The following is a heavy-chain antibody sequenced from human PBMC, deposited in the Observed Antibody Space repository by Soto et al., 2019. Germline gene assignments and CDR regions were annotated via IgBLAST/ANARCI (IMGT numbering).Heavy chain of an antibody. Sequence: SETLSLTCAVYGGSFSGYYWSWIRQPPGKGLEWIGEINHSGSTNYNPSLKSRVTISVDTSKNQFSLKLSSVTAADTAVYYCARGRPFTIFGVVIIRGARWYFDYWGQGTLVTVSS. V-gene: IGHV4-34*01. CDR3: ARGRPFTIFGVVIIRGARWYFDY. D-gene: IGHD3-3*01. J-gene: IGHJ4*02. CDR2: INHSGST. CDR1: GGSFSGYY.